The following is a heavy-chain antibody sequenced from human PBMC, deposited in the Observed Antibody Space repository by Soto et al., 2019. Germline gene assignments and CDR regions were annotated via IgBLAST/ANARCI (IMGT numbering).Heavy chain of an antibody. CDR2: INHRGST. D-gene: IGHD3-3*01. J-gene: IGHJ6*02. CDR3: ARGITIFGVVTPPYYYYYGMDV. V-gene: IGHV4-34*01. Sequence: SETLSLTCAVYGGSFSGYYWSWIRQPPGKGLEGIGEINHRGSTNYNPCLKSRVTISVDTSKNQFSLKLSSVTAADTAVYYCARGITIFGVVTPPYYYYYGMDVWGQGTTVTVS. CDR1: GGSFSGYY.